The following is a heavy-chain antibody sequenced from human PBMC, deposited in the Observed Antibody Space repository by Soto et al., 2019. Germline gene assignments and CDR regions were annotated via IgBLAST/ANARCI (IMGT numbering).Heavy chain of an antibody. V-gene: IGHV4-39*01. D-gene: IGHD3-22*01. J-gene: IGHJ5*02. CDR3: ARQASGYYYGWFDP. Sequence: PSETLSLTCTVSGGSVLDSTYYWAWIHQSPGKGLEWIETIFYSGGTFYTPSLKSRVTMSVDTSNNQFSLKLSSVTAADTAVYYCARQASGYYYGWFDPWGQGTLVTV. CDR2: IFYSGGT. CDR1: GGSVLDSTYY.